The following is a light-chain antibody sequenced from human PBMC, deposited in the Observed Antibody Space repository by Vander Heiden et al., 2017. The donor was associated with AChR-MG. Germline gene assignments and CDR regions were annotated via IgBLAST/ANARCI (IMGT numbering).Light chain of an antibody. Sequence: DIQMTQSPSSLSASVGDRVTITCRASQSISSYLNWYQQKPGKAPKLLIYAASSLQSGVPSRFSGSGSGTDFTLTISSLQPEDFATYYCQQSDSTLRGTFGPGTKVDIK. CDR2: AAS. CDR3: QQSDSTLRGT. V-gene: IGKV1-39*01. J-gene: IGKJ3*01. CDR1: QSISSY.